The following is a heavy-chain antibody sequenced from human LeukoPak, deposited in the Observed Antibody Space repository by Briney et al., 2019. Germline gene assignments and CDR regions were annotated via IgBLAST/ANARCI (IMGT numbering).Heavy chain of an antibody. J-gene: IGHJ4*02. V-gene: IGHV3-23*01. CDR1: GFSFSGYA. CDR2: ISGSGGTI. CDR3: AKVLGSRIAVSDPFDY. Sequence: GGSLRLSCAASGFSFSGYAMNWVRQAPGKGLEWVSAISGSGGTIFYADFVKGRFTISRDHSKNTLYLQMNSLRAEDTAVYYCAKVLGSRIAVSDPFDYWGQGTLVTVSS. D-gene: IGHD2-21*01.